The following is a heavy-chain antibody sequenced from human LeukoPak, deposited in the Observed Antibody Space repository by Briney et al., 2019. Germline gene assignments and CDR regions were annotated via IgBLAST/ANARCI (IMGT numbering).Heavy chain of an antibody. CDR3: ARHTSWVYGGAFDI. D-gene: IGHD2/OR15-2a*01. V-gene: IGHV4-39*01. CDR1: GGSISSSSYY. CDR2: IYYSGST. Sequence: SETLSLTCTVSGGSISSSSYYWGWIRQPPGKGLEWIGSIYYSGSTYYNPSLKSRVTISVDTSKNQFSLKLSSVTAADTAVYYCARHTSWVYGGAFDIWGQGTMVTVSS. J-gene: IGHJ3*02.